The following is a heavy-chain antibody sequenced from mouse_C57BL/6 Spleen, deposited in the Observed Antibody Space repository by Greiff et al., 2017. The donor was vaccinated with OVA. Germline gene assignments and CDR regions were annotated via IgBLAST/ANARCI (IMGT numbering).Heavy chain of an antibody. CDR3: ARRTTVSGYFDV. CDR2: IYPRSGNT. CDR1: GYTFTSYG. J-gene: IGHJ1*03. V-gene: IGHV1-81*01. D-gene: IGHD1-1*01. Sequence: VKLVESGAELARPGASVKLSCKASGYTFTSYGISWVKQRTGQGLEWIGEIYPRSGNTYYNEKFKGKATLTADKSSSTAYMELRSLTSEDSAVYFCARRTTVSGYFDVWGTGTTVTVSS.